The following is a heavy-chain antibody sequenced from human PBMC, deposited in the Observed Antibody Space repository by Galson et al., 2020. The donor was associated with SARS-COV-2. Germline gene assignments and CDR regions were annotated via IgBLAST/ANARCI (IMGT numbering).Heavy chain of an antibody. CDR1: GGSISSGGYY. CDR2: IYYSGST. Sequence: SATLSLTCTVSGGSISSGGYYWSWIRQHPGKGLEWIGYIYYSGSTYYNPSLKSRVTISVDTSKNQFSLKLSSVTAADTAVYYCARAVTIFGVVPQGAFDYWGQGTLVTVSS. CDR3: ARAVTIFGVVPQGAFDY. D-gene: IGHD3-3*01. J-gene: IGHJ4*02. V-gene: IGHV4-31*03.